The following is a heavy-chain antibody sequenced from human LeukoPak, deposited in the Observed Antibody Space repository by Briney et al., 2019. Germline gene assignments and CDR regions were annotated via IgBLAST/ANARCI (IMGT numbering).Heavy chain of an antibody. D-gene: IGHD6-13*01. CDR2: ISSSSSYI. Sequence: GGSLRLSCAASGFTFSSYSMNWVRQAPWKGLEWVSSISSSSSYIYYADSVKGRFTISRDNAKNSLYLQMNSLRAEDTAVYYCARDKEAAAALYYYYMDVWGKGTTVTVSS. CDR1: GFTFSSYS. V-gene: IGHV3-21*01. J-gene: IGHJ6*03. CDR3: ARDKEAAAALYYYYMDV.